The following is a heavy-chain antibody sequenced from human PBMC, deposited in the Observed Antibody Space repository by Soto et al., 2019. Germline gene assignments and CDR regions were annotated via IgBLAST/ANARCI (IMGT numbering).Heavy chain of an antibody. Sequence: PSETLSLTCTVSGGSISRGGYYWSWIRQHPGKGLEWIGYIYYSGTAYYNASLKSRLTLSVDTSNNRFSLKLTSVTAADTAVYYCARSLDSSGFNWFDPWGQGTQVTVSP. D-gene: IGHD3-22*01. CDR2: IYYSGTA. CDR3: ARSLDSSGFNWFDP. V-gene: IGHV4-31*03. CDR1: GGSISRGGYY. J-gene: IGHJ5*02.